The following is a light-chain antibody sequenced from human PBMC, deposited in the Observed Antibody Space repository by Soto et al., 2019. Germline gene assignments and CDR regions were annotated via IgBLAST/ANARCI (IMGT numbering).Light chain of an antibody. V-gene: IGLV2-23*02. CDR1: SSDVGSYNL. Sequence: QLVLTQPASVSGSPGQSITISCTGTSSDVGSYNLVSWYQQHPGKAPKLMIYEVSKRPSGVSNRFSGSKSGNTASLTISGLQAEDEADYYCCSHAGSRGVFGGGTKLTVL. CDR2: EVS. J-gene: IGLJ3*02. CDR3: CSHAGSRGV.